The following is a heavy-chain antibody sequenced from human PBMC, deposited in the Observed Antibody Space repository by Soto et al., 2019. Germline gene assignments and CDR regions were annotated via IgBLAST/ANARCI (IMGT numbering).Heavy chain of an antibody. Sequence: EVQLLESGGSLVHPGGSLRLSCAASAFSFSYFAMSWVRHAPGKGLEWVAAISGSGGNTYYADSVKGRFTISRDNSKNTPFLQMNSLRDEDTAVYYCAKDRVASGWSPLDHWGQGTLVTVSS. J-gene: IGHJ4*02. D-gene: IGHD6-19*01. CDR1: AFSFSYFA. CDR2: ISGSGGNT. V-gene: IGHV3-23*01. CDR3: AKDRVASGWSPLDH.